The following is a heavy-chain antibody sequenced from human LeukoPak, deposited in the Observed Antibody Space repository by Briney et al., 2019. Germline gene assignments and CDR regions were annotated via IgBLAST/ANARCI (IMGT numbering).Heavy chain of an antibody. V-gene: IGHV1-2*02. CDR1: GCTFTGYY. J-gene: IGHJ3*02. Sequence: ASVQVSCKATGCTFTGYYMHWVRQAPGQGLEWMGWINPNSGGTNYAQKFQGRVTMTRDTSISTAYMELSRLRSDDTAVYYCAATSPAIVGATSDAFDIWGQGTMVTVSS. D-gene: IGHD1-26*01. CDR2: INPNSGGT. CDR3: AATSPAIVGATSDAFDI.